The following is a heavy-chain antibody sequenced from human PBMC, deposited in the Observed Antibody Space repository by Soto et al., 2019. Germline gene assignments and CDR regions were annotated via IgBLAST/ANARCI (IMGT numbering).Heavy chain of an antibody. CDR3: AKALLEDIVVVVAATLPYYYGMDV. V-gene: IGHV3-23*01. D-gene: IGHD2-15*01. Sequence: GGSLRLSCAASGFTFSSYAMSWVRQAPGKGLEWVSAISGSGGSTYYADSVKGRFTISRDNSKNTPYLQMNSLRAEDTAVYYCAKALLEDIVVVVAATLPYYYGMDVWGQGTTVTVSS. J-gene: IGHJ6*02. CDR1: GFTFSSYA. CDR2: ISGSGGST.